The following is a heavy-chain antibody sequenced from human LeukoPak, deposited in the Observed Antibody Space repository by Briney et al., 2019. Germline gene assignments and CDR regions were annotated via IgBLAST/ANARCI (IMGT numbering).Heavy chain of an antibody. V-gene: IGHV4-39*01. CDR1: GGSISSSSYY. J-gene: IGHJ5*02. D-gene: IGHD1-1*01. CDR3: ARRGKTGPLNWFDP. CDR2: VLYSGTT. Sequence: SETLSLTCSVSGGSISSSSYYWGWIRQPPGKGLEWIGSVLYSGTTYNNPSLKSRITISVDTSKNQFSLKLSSVTAADTAVYYCARRGKTGPLNWFDPWGQGTLVAVSS.